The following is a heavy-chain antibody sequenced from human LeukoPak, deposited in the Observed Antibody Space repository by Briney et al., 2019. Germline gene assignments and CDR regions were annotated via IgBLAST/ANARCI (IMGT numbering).Heavy chain of an antibody. J-gene: IGHJ4*02. CDR2: ISYNGSNK. CDR3: ARGGERLAATRY. D-gene: IGHD6-13*01. V-gene: IGHV3-30*04. CDR1: GFTFSSYA. Sequence: GGSLRLSCAASGFTFSSYAMHWVRQAPGKGLEWVAVISYNGSNKYYADSVKGRFTISRDNSKNTLYLQMNSLRAEDTAVYYCARGGERLAATRYWGQGTLVTVSS.